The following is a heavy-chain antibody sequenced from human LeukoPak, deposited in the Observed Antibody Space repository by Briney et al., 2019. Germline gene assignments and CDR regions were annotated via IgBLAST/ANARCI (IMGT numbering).Heavy chain of an antibody. Sequence: GGSLRLSCAASGFTFSNHAMTWVRQAPGKGLEWVSVISGSGGSTYFADSVKGRFTISRDNSRNTVYLQMNSLRVEDTAVYYCAKAPITIFGVVSDAFDIWGQGTMVTVSS. V-gene: IGHV3-23*01. J-gene: IGHJ3*02. CDR2: ISGSGGST. D-gene: IGHD3-3*01. CDR3: AKAPITIFGVVSDAFDI. CDR1: GFTFSNHA.